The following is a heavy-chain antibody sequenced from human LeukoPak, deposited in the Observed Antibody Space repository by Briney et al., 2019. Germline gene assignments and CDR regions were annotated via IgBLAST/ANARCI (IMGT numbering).Heavy chain of an antibody. V-gene: IGHV3-30*18. Sequence: GGSLRLSCVASGLTFSAYGMHWVRQAPGKGLEWVAVISHDGSNKYYADSVKGRFTISRDNSKNTLYLQMNSLRPEDTAVYYCTKEGYYGSGSFPDYWGQGTLVTVSS. CDR2: ISHDGSNK. CDR3: TKEGYYGSGSFPDY. CDR1: GLTFSAYG. D-gene: IGHD3-10*01. J-gene: IGHJ4*02.